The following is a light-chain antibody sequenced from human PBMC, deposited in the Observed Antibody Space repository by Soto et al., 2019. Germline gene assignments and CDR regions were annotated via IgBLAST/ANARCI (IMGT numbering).Light chain of an antibody. V-gene: IGKV3-15*01. J-gene: IGKJ5*01. CDR1: QSVSNN. Sequence: EIVMTQSPATLSVSAGERVTLSCRASQSVSNNLVWYQQKPGQAPRLLMYGSSIRATGIPARFSGSGSGTEFTLTISRLEPEDSAVYYCQQYDNWPPITFGQGTRLEIK. CDR2: GSS. CDR3: QQYDNWPPIT.